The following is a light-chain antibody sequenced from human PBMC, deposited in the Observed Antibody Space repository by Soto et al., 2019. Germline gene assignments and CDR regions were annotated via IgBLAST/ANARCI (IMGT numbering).Light chain of an antibody. CDR3: QQYGTSPWT. V-gene: IGKV3-20*01. J-gene: IGKJ1*01. CDR2: GAS. Sequence: EIVLTQSPGTLSLSPGDRATLSCRASQSVNSNFLVWYQQKPGQAPRLLIYGASSRATGIPDTFSGSGSGTDFTLTISRLEPGDFAVYYCQQYGTSPWTFGQGTKVEIK. CDR1: QSVNSNF.